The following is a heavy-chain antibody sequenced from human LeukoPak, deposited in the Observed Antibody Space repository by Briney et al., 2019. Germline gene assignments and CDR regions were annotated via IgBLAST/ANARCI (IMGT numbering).Heavy chain of an antibody. Sequence: ASVKVSCMASGYTFPSYAMNEVRQAPGQGVEGVGWINTNTGNPTYAQGFTGRVVFTLDTSISTAYPQISSLKAEDTAVYYCARADHYYDSSSYYWDYWGQGTLVTVSS. D-gene: IGHD3-22*01. CDR3: ARADHYYDSSSYYWDY. CDR1: GYTFPSYA. CDR2: INTNTGNP. J-gene: IGHJ4*02. V-gene: IGHV7-4-1*02.